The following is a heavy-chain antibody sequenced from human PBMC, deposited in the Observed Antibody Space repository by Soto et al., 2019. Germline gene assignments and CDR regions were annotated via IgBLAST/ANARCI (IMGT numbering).Heavy chain of an antibody. CDR3: ARDGGCSGGSCYSTGWFDP. CDR2: IYYSGST. CDR1: GGSISSGGYY. Sequence: PSETLSLTCTVSGGSISSGGYYWSWIRQHPGKGLEWIGYIYYSGSTYYNPSLKSRVTISVDTSKNQFSLKLSSVTAADTAVYYCARDGGCSGGSCYSTGWFDPWGQGTLVTVSS. V-gene: IGHV4-31*03. J-gene: IGHJ5*02. D-gene: IGHD2-15*01.